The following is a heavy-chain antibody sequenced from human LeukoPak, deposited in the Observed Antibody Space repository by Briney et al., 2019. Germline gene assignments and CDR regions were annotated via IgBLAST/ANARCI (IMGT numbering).Heavy chain of an antibody. CDR2: IYYSGPT. V-gene: IGHV4-59*01. D-gene: IGHD6-19*01. Sequence: SETLSLTCTVSGGSIKNYYWSWIRQPPGKGLEWIGYIYYSGPTNYNPSLERRVTISVDRAKNQFSLKLRSVTAADTGIYYCARVWAGQDAFDIWGQGTMVTVSS. J-gene: IGHJ3*02. CDR1: GGSIKNYY. CDR3: ARVWAGQDAFDI.